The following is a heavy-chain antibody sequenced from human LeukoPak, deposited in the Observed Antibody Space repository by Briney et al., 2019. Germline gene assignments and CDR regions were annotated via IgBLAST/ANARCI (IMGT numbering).Heavy chain of an antibody. V-gene: IGHV1-69*13. J-gene: IGHJ4*02. CDR2: IIPIFGTA. Sequence: SVKVSCKASGGTFSSYAISWVRQAPGQGLEWMGRIIPIFGTANYAQKFQGRVTITADESTSTAYMELSSLRSEDTAVYYCARVGVSDIAAYYFDYWGQGTLVTVSS. CDR3: ARVGVSDIAAYYFDY. CDR1: GGTFSSYA. D-gene: IGHD6-25*01.